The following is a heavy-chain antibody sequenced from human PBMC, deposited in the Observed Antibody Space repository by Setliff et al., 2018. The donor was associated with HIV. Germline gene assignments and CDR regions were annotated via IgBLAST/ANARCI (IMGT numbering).Heavy chain of an antibody. CDR2: IRSKAYGGTT. V-gene: IGHV3-49*04. Sequence: GGSLRLSCTASGFTFGDYAMSWVRQAPGKGLEWVGFIRSKAYGGTTEYAASVKGRFTISRDDSKSIAYLQMNSLKTEDTAVYYCTRLPHIVVVTAIPYFDYWGQGTLVTVS. D-gene: IGHD2-21*02. CDR1: GFTFGDYA. J-gene: IGHJ4*02. CDR3: TRLPHIVVVTAIPYFDY.